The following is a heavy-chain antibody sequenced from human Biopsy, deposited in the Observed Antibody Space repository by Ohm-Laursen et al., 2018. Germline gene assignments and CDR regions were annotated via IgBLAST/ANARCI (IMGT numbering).Heavy chain of an antibody. CDR1: GGSISSGGYY. Sequence: TLSLTCTVSGGSISSGGYYWGWIRQHPGKGLEWIGHMYYSGGTYYNPSLKSRITISVDTSKNQFSLKLSSVTAADTAVYYCAGLVTGFIDPWGQGTLVTVSS. CDR2: MYYSGGT. CDR3: AGLVTGFIDP. V-gene: IGHV4-31*03. J-gene: IGHJ5*02. D-gene: IGHD3-9*01.